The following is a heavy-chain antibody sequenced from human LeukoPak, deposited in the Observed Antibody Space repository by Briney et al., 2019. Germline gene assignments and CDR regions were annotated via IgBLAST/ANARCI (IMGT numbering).Heavy chain of an antibody. J-gene: IGHJ4*02. CDR1: GGTFSSYA. CDR3: ARGDGYNYSDY. D-gene: IGHD5-24*01. V-gene: IGHV1-69*13. CDR2: IIPIFGTA. Sequence: GASVKVSCKASGGTFSSYAISWVRQAPGQGLEWMGGIIPIFGTASYAQKFQGRVTITADESTSTAYMELSSLRSEDTAVYYCARGDGYNYSDYWGQGTLVTVSS.